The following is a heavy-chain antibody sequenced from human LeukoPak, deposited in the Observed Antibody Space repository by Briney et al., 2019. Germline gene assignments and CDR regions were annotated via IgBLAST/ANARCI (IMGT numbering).Heavy chain of an antibody. Sequence: ASVTVSCKASGYTFTSYYMHWLRQAPGQGLEWMGIINPSGGSTSYAQKFQGRVTMTRDASTSTVYMELSSLRSEDTAVYYCARGIYDILTGHWFDPWGQGTLVTVSS. CDR2: INPSGGST. CDR3: ARGIYDILTGHWFDP. CDR1: GYTFTSYY. J-gene: IGHJ5*02. V-gene: IGHV1-46*01. D-gene: IGHD3-9*01.